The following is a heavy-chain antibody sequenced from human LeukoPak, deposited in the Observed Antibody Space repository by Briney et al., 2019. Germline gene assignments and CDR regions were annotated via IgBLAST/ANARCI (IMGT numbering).Heavy chain of an antibody. CDR3: AKGKSGSGSDV. Sequence: PGGSLRLSCAASGFTFSYYGLHWVRQAPGKGLEWVAPISTDGSNKNYADSVKGRFTISRDNSKNTLYLQMNSLRAEDTAIYYCAKGKSGSGSDVWGQGTTVIVSS. CDR1: GFTFSYYG. J-gene: IGHJ6*02. V-gene: IGHV3-30*18. CDR2: ISTDGSNK. D-gene: IGHD3-10*01.